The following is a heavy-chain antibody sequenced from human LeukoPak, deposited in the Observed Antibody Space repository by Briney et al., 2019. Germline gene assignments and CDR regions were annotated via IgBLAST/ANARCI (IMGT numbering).Heavy chain of an antibody. V-gene: IGHV4-59*01. CDR1: GGSISSYY. D-gene: IGHD3-22*01. CDR2: IYYSGST. Sequence: SETLSLTCTVSGGSISSYYWSWIRQPPGKGLEWIGYIYYSGSTNYNPSLKSRVTISVDTSKNQFSLKLSSVTAADTAVYYCARDDHDSSGYYYFDYWGQGTLVTVSS. J-gene: IGHJ4*02. CDR3: ARDDHDSSGYYYFDY.